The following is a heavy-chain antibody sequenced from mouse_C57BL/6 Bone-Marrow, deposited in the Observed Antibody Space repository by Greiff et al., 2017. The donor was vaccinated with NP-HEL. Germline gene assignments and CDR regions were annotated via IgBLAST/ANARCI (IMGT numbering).Heavy chain of an antibody. J-gene: IGHJ2*01. V-gene: IGHV2-9-1*01. CDR1: GFSLTSYA. CDR3: ARESDGSPDY. D-gene: IGHD2-3*01. Sequence: VQRVESGPGLVAPSQSLSISCTVSGFSLTSYAISWVRQPPGTGLEWLGVIWTGGGPTYNSAPKSRLSISKDNSKSQVFLKMNSLQTDDTARYYCARESDGSPDYWGQGTTLTVSS. CDR2: IWTGGGP.